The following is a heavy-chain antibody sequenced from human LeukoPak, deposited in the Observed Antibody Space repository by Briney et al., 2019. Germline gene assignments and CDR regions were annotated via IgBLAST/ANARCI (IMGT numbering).Heavy chain of an antibody. J-gene: IGHJ5*02. CDR3: ASQQGYHYDTPGWFDP. Sequence: GGSLRLSCAASGFIFSNFAMSWVRQSPERGLEWVSTFSGSGVRTYYADSVKGRFTISRDNAKNSLYLQMNSLRAEDTAVYYCASQQGYHYDTPGWFDPWGQGTLVTASS. V-gene: IGHV3-23*01. CDR2: FSGSGVRT. D-gene: IGHD3-22*01. CDR1: GFIFSNFA.